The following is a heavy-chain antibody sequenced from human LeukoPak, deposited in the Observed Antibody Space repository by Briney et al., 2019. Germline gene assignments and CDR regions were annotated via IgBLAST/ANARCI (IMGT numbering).Heavy chain of an antibody. CDR3: ARIPLRYFDWLPDYYYYYMDV. V-gene: IGHV3-21*01. CDR1: GFTFSSYS. D-gene: IGHD3-9*01. J-gene: IGHJ6*03. CDR2: ISSSSSYI. Sequence: GGSLRLSCAASGFTFSSYSMNWVRQAPGKGLEWVSSISSSSSYIYYADSVKGRFTISRDNAKNSLYLQMNSLRAEDTAVYYCARIPLRYFDWLPDYYYYYMDVWGKGTTVTVSS.